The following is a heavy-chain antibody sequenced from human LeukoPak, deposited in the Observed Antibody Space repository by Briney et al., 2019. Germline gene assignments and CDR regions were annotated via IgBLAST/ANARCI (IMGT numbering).Heavy chain of an antibody. D-gene: IGHD6-13*01. Sequence: GESLKISRKGSGYSFTNYWIGWVRQMPGKGLEWMGIIYPGDSDTRYSPSFQGQVTISADKSISTAYLQWSSLKASDTAMYYCARRAAAGPDYYYYYMDVWGKGTTVTVSS. CDR1: GYSFTNYW. V-gene: IGHV5-51*01. J-gene: IGHJ6*03. CDR3: ARRAAAGPDYYYYYMDV. CDR2: IYPGDSDT.